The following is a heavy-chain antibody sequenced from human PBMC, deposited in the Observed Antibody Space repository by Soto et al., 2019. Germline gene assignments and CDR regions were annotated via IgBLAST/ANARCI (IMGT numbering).Heavy chain of an antibody. V-gene: IGHV4-59*08. CDR1: GGSISSYY. CDR3: ARLTRYCSGGSYKSDY. Sequence: TSETLSLTCTVSGGSISSYYWSWIRQPPGKGLEWIGYIYYSGSTNYNPSLKSRVTISVDTSKNQFSLKLSSVTAADTAVYYCARLTRYCSGGSYKSDYWGQGTLVTVSS. J-gene: IGHJ4*02. D-gene: IGHD2-15*01. CDR2: IYYSGST.